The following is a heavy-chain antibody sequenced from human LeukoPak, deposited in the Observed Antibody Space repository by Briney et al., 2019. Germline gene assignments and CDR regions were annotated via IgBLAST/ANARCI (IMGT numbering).Heavy chain of an antibody. D-gene: IGHD6-19*01. CDR3: AREGGGSGWYFHY. CDR2: ISYDGSNK. J-gene: IGHJ4*02. V-gene: IGHV3-30-3*01. Sequence: PGGSLRLSCAASGFTFSSYAMHWVRQAPGKGLEWVAVISYDGSNKYYADSVKGRFTISRDNSKNTLYLQMNSLRAEDTAVYYCAREGGGSGWYFHYWGQGTLVTVSS. CDR1: GFTFSSYA.